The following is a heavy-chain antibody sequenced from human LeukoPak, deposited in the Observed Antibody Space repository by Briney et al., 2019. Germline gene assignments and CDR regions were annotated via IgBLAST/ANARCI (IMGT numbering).Heavy chain of an antibody. V-gene: IGHV3-7*01. J-gene: IGHJ4*02. CDR3: ARDPAYGALHY. D-gene: IGHD4-17*01. CDR2: MNPVGGVK. Sequence: GGSLRLSCAASGFTFSTSWMSWVRQSPGKVLEWVADMNPVGGVKYYVDSVKGRFTISRDNAKNSIYLQMDSLRAEDTAVYYCARDPAYGALHYWGQGTLVTVSS. CDR1: GFTFSTSW.